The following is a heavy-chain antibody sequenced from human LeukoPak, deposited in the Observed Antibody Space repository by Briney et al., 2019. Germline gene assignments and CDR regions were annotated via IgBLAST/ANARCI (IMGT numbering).Heavy chain of an antibody. D-gene: IGHD1-26*01. V-gene: IGHV3-23*01. J-gene: IGHJ4*02. CDR3: AKGKYSGSYFHFDY. CDR2: IGGSASST. CDR1: GSTFSNYA. Sequence: PGGSLRLSCAASGSTFSNYAMNWVRQAPRKGLEWVSAIGGSASSTYYADSVKGRFTISRDNAKNTLFLQMNSLRAEDTAIYYCAKGKYSGSYFHFDYWGQGTLVTVSS.